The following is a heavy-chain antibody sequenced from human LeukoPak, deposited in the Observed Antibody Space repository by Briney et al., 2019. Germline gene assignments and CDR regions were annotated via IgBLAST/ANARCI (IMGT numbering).Heavy chain of an antibody. J-gene: IGHJ4*02. CDR2: IIPIFGAA. Sequence: ASVTVSCKASGGTFSSYAISGVRQAPGQGREWMGGIIPIFGAANYAQKLQGRVTITADESTSTAYMELSSLRSEDTAVYYCARDPQPGIAAAGNFDYWGQGTLVTVSS. CDR3: ARDPQPGIAAAGNFDY. CDR1: GGTFSSYA. D-gene: IGHD6-13*01. V-gene: IGHV1-69*01.